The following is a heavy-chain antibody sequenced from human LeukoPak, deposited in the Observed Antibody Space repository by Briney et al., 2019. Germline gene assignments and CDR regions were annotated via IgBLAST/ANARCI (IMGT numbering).Heavy chain of an antibody. Sequence: PGGSLRLSCAASGFTFSSYGMHWVRQAPGKGLEWVAVISYDGSNKYYADSVKGRFTISRDNSKNTLYLQMNSLRAEDTAVYYCAKDKRSYYDSSGPDYWGQGTLVTVSS. V-gene: IGHV3-30*18. J-gene: IGHJ4*02. CDR2: ISYDGSNK. CDR3: AKDKRSYYDSSGPDY. CDR1: GFTFSSYG. D-gene: IGHD3-22*01.